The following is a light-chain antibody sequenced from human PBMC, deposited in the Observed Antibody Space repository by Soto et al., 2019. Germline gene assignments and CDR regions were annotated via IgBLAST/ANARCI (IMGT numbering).Light chain of an antibody. J-gene: IGKJ5*01. V-gene: IGKV1-33*01. CDR1: QDISDH. CDR3: QQYENLPT. Sequence: DIQMTQSPSSLSASVGDRVTFTCQASQDISDHLNWYQQKPGKAPKLLIYGATYLETGVPSRFGGSRSGTYFTFTITSLQPEDIATYYCQQYENLPTFGQGTRLEIK. CDR2: GAT.